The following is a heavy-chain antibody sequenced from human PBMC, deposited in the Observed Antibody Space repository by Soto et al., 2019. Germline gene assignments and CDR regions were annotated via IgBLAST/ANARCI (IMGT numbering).Heavy chain of an antibody. V-gene: IGHV3-23*01. CDR2: IHGGGNSA. J-gene: IGHJ4*02. CDR1: GFTFSGYA. Sequence: EVQLLESGGDLVQPGRSLRLSCAASGFTFSGYAMSWVRQAPGKGLEWVSGIHGGGNSAYYADSVKGRFTISRDNSKNTLYLQMSSLRGEDTAVYYCAQNTGRVTTSLHCYYWGQGTLVTVSS. D-gene: IGHD4-17*01. CDR3: AQNTGRVTTSLHCYY.